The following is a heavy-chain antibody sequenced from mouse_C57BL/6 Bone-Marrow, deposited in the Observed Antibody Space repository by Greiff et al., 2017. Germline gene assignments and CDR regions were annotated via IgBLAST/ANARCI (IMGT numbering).Heavy chain of an antibody. CDR3: AREGDYAFFDY. J-gene: IGHJ2*01. CDR2: IDPSDSYT. V-gene: IGHV1-69*01. D-gene: IGHD2-4*01. Sequence: QVHVKQPGAELVMPGASVKLSCKASGYTFTSYWMHWVKQRPGQGLEWIGEIDPSDSYTNYNQKLKGKSTLTVDKSSSTASMQLSSLTSEDSAVYCCAREGDYAFFDYWGQGTTLTVSS. CDR1: GYTFTSYW.